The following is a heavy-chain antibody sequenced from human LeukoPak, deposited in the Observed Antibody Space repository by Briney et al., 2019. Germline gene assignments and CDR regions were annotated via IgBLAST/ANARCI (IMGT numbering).Heavy chain of an antibody. J-gene: IGHJ3*02. V-gene: IGHV4-61*02. D-gene: IGHD5-18*01. CDR3: ARDVGYSYGYYAFDI. Sequence: TLSLTCTVSGGSIGGGTYYWSWIRQPAGKGLAWIGRIYTSGSTNYNPSLKSRVTISVDTSKNQFSLKLSSVTAADTAVYYCARDVGYSYGYYAFDIWGQGTMVTVSS. CDR2: IYTSGST. CDR1: GGSIGGGTYY.